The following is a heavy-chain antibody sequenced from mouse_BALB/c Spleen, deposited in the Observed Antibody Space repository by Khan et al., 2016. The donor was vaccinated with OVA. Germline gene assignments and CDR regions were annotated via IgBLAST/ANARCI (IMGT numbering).Heavy chain of an antibody. J-gene: IGHJ1*01. Sequence: VQLKQSGAELVKPGASVKLSCTASGFNIKDTYVHWVKERHEQGREGMGRIAPANGNTEYDPKCQGKGTITADKSSKTSYLQLSGLTSEDSAVYYCVPPSSAPRNFDLWGAATTVTVSS. CDR1: GFNIKDTY. CDR3: VPPSSAPRNFDL. D-gene: IGHD6-1*01. CDR2: IAPANGNT. V-gene: IGHV14-3*02.